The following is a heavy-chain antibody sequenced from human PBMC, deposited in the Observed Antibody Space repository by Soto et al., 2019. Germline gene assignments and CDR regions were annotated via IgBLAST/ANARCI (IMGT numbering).Heavy chain of an antibody. V-gene: IGHV3-74*01. CDR1: GVTFSSYW. CDR2: ITGEGIST. CDR3: ARISQGTYCLGGNGYSDY. D-gene: IGHD2-15*01. Sequence: EVQLVESGGDLVQPGGSLRLSCAASGVTFSSYWMHWVRQDPEKGLVWVSRITGEGISTSYADSVKGRFTISRDNAKDTLYLHMNSLGAEDTAVDYCARISQGTYCLGGNGYSDYLGQGTLVTVSS. J-gene: IGHJ4*02.